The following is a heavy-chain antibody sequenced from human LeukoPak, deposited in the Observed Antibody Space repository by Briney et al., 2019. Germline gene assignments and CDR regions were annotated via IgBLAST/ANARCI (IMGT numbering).Heavy chain of an antibody. CDR3: ASSGLGYDIFTGYSPVAY. Sequence: GGSLRLSCAASGFTFSSYSMKWVRQAPGKGREGVASISSSSSYIYYADSVKGRFTISREKDKNSMYLKMNRLRAEDTAVYYCASSGLGYDIFTGYSPVAYWGQGTLVTVSS. CDR1: GFTFSSYS. J-gene: IGHJ4*02. CDR2: ISSSSSYI. V-gene: IGHV3-21*01. D-gene: IGHD3-9*01.